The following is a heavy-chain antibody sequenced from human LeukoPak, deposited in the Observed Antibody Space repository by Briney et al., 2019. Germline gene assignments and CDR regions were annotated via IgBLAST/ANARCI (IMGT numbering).Heavy chain of an antibody. D-gene: IGHD2/OR15-2a*01. CDR2: IYNDGST. J-gene: IGHJ3*02. CDR3: ARNILFAFDI. V-gene: IGHV3-53*01. Sequence: PGGSLRLSCAASGLTVSSSYMSWVRQAPGKGLEWVSIIYNDGSTYAADSMKGRFTISRDNSKNTLYLQVNSLRAEDTAMYYCARNILFAFDIWGQGTMVTVSS. CDR1: GLTVSSSY.